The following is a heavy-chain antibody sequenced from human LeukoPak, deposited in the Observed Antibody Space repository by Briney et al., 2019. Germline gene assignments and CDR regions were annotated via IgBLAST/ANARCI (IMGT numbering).Heavy chain of an antibody. CDR2: IYYSGST. V-gene: IGHV4-39*01. Sequence: SETLSLTCTVSGGSISSRSYYWGWVRQPPGKGPDWIGSIYYSGSTYYNPSLKSRVTISVDTSKNQFSLKLSSVTAADTAVYYCARRAYSDYGGVSVDPWGQGTLVTVSS. CDR1: GGSISSRSYY. D-gene: IGHD4-11*01. J-gene: IGHJ5*02. CDR3: ARRAYSDYGGVSVDP.